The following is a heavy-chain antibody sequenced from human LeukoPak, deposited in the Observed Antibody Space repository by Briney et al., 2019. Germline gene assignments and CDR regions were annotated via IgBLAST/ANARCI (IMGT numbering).Heavy chain of an antibody. CDR1: GYTFTSYD. Sequence: ASVKVSCKASGYTFTSYDINWVRQATGQGLEWMGWMNPNSGNTGYAQKFQGRVTMTRNTSISTAYMELSSLRSEDTAVYYCARAVRYYDILTGYYFNWVDPWGHGTLVTVSS. V-gene: IGHV1-8*01. J-gene: IGHJ5*02. CDR2: MNPNSGNT. D-gene: IGHD3-9*01. CDR3: ARAVRYYDILTGYYFNWVDP.